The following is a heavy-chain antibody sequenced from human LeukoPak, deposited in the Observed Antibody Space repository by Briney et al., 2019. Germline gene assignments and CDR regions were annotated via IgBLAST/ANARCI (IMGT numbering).Heavy chain of an antibody. J-gene: IGHJ5*02. CDR3: VRESWGSWFDP. CDR2: IYYSGST. D-gene: IGHD3-16*01. Sequence: SSETLSLTCTVSGGSISSYYWSWIRQPPGKGLEWIGYIYYSGSTNYNPSLKSRVTISVDTSKNQFSLKLSSVTAADTAVYYCVRESWGSWFDPWGQGTLVTVSS. CDR1: GGSISSYY. V-gene: IGHV4-59*12.